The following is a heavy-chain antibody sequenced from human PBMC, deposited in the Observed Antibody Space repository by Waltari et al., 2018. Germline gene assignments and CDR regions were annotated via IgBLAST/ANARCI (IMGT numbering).Heavy chain of an antibody. V-gene: IGHV3-48*02. CDR3: TPLDY. Sequence: EVQLIESGGALVQPGVALGLSCAASGFGFSNFRMNWVRQAPGKGLEWIAYISTGGSTIYYADSVKGRFTISRDNAKNSLYLQMNGLTDEDTAIYYCTPLDYWGRGALVTVSS. CDR2: ISTGGSTI. CDR1: GFGFSNFR. J-gene: IGHJ4*02.